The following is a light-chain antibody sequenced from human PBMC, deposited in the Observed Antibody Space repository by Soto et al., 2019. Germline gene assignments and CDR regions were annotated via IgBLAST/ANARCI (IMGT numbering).Light chain of an antibody. V-gene: IGLV2-14*01. CDR2: EVS. Sequence: QSALTQPASVSGSPGQSIPISCTGTSSDVGGYNYVSWYQQHPGKAPKHMIYEVSNRPSGVSNRFSGSKSGNTASLTISGLQAEDDADYYCSSYTSSSTYVFGTGTKLTVL. J-gene: IGLJ1*01. CDR3: SSYTSSSTYV. CDR1: SSDVGGYNY.